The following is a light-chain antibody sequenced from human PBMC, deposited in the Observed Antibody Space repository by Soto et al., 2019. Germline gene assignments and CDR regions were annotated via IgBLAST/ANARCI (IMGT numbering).Light chain of an antibody. CDR1: SSNIGAGYD. CDR3: QSYDSSLSGYV. Sequence: QSVLTQPPSVSGAPGQSVTISCTGSSSNIGAGYDVYWYQQLPGTAPKLLIYGNNNRPSGVPDRFSGSKSGTSASLAITGLQSQDEADYYCQSYDSSLSGYVFGIGTKVTVL. CDR2: GNN. J-gene: IGLJ1*01. V-gene: IGLV1-40*01.